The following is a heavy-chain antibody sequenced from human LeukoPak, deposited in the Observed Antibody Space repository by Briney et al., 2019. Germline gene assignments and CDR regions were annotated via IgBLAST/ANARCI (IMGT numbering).Heavy chain of an antibody. CDR1: GFPFSDYY. CDR2: IYSGGST. D-gene: IGHD3-22*01. CDR3: ARDRGRYYDSRGFYWGYYFDS. J-gene: IGHJ4*02. Sequence: QPGGSLRLSCAASGFPFSDYYMSWVRQAPGKGLEWVSVIYSGGSTYYADSVKGRFTISRDNSKNTLYLQMNSVRVDDTAVYYCARDRGRYYDSRGFYWGYYFDSWGQGILVTVST. V-gene: IGHV3-66*01.